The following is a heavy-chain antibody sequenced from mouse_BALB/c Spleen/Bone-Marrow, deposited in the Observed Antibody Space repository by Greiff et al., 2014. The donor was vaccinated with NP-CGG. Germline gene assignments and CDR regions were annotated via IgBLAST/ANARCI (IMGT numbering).Heavy chain of an antibody. D-gene: IGHD2-4*01. CDR3: SRERLRGRAAIDY. V-gene: IGHV5-9-4*01. J-gene: IGHJ4*01. CDR1: GFTFSSYA. Sequence: EVQLQESGGGLVKPGGSLKLSCAASGFTFSSYAMSWVRQSPEKRLEWVAEISSGGSYTYYPDTVTGRFTISRDNAKNTLYLEMSSLRSEDTAMYYCSRERLRGRAAIDYWGQGTSVTVSS. CDR2: ISSGGSYT.